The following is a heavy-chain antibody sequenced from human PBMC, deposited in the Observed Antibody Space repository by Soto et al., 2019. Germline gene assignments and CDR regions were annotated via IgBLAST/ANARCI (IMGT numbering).Heavy chain of an antibody. CDR2: ISGGSSLI. Sequence: EVQLVESGGGLVQPGGSLRLSCAASGFTFSSYSMSWVRQTPGKGLEWVSHISGGSSLIYYADSVKGGFTITRDNAENSLYLQVNSLLAEDAAVYYCATRSRGYSGYVKYWGQGTVVTVSS. V-gene: IGHV3-48*01. CDR1: GFTFSSYS. CDR3: ATRSRGYSGYVKY. D-gene: IGHD5-12*01. J-gene: IGHJ4*02.